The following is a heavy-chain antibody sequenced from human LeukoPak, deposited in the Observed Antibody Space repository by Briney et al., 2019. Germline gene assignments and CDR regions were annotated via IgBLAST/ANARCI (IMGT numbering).Heavy chain of an antibody. J-gene: IGHJ5*02. D-gene: IGHD1-14*01. CDR3: ARGLISPEWFDH. CDR1: GFTVSSNY. CDR2: IYSGGST. V-gene: IGHV3-66*01. Sequence: GGSLRLSCAASGFTVSSNYMSWVRQAPGKGLEWVSVIYSGGSTYYADSVKGRFTISRDNSKNTLYLQMNNLRAEDTAVYYCARGLISPEWFDHWGQGTLVTVSS.